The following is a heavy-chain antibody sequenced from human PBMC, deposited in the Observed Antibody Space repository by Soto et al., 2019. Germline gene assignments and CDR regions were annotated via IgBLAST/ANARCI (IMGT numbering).Heavy chain of an antibody. CDR1: GGTFSNYT. V-gene: IGHV1-69*02. J-gene: IGHJ6*03. CDR3: ARVSAMGTATKGYYYSMDV. D-gene: IGHD4-17*01. Sequence: QVQLVQSGAEVKKPGSSVKVSCKASGGTFSNYTISWVRQAPGQVLAWMGRLIPILNIANYAQQFQGRVTITADQCTSTTYMEGSSLISEDTSVYCCARVSAMGTATKGYYYSMDVWGKGTTVPV. CDR2: LIPILNIA.